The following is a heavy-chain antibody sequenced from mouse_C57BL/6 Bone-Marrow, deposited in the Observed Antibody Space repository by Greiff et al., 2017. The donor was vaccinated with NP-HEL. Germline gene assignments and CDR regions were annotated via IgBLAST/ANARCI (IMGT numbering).Heavy chain of an antibody. Sequence: QVQLQQPGAELVKPGASVKMSCKASGYTFTSYWITWVKQRPGQGLEWIGDIYPGSGSTNYNEKFKSKATLTVDTSSSTAYMQLSSLTSEDSAVYYCARGDYYYGSSPYYFDYWGQGTTLTVSS. D-gene: IGHD1-1*01. CDR3: ARGDYYYGSSPYYFDY. CDR2: IYPGSGST. V-gene: IGHV1-55*01. J-gene: IGHJ2*01. CDR1: GYTFTSYW.